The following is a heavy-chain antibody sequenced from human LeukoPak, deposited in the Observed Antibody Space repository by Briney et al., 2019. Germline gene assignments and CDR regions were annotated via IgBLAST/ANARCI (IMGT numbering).Heavy chain of an antibody. CDR2: IIPIFGTA. Sequence: ASVKVSCKASGGTFSSYAISWVRQAPGQGLEWMGGIIPIFGTANYAQKFQGRVTITADESTSTAYMELSSLRSEDTAVYYCAIRRDKGRGIDYWGQGTLVTVSS. D-gene: IGHD1-26*01. CDR3: AIRRDKGRGIDY. CDR1: GGTFSSYA. V-gene: IGHV1-69*13. J-gene: IGHJ4*02.